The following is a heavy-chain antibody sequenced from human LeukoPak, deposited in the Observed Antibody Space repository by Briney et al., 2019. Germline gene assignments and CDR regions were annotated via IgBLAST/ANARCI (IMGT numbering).Heavy chain of an antibody. CDR3: AREWELLSIDY. J-gene: IGHJ4*02. Sequence: ASVKVSCKASGYTFTGYFMHWVRQAPGQGLEWMGWINPNSGGTNYAQKFRGRVTMTRDTSISTAYMELSRLRSDDTAVYHCAREWELLSIDYWGQGTLVTVSS. V-gene: IGHV1-2*02. D-gene: IGHD1-26*01. CDR1: GYTFTGYF. CDR2: INPNSGGT.